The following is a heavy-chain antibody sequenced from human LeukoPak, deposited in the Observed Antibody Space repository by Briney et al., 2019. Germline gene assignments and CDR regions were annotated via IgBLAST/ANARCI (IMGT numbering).Heavy chain of an antibody. CDR2: XYATGST. D-gene: IGHD6-19*01. J-gene: IGHJ4*02. Sequence: KPSETLSLTCTVSGGSISGYYWSWLRQPAGKGXXXXXXXYATGSTDYNPSLKSRVTMSVDGSKNQVSLRLNSVTAADTAVYYCARTGSGWDTAPRFDYWGQGTLVTVSS. CDR1: GGSISGYY. V-gene: IGHV4-4*07. CDR3: ARTGSGWDTAPRFDY.